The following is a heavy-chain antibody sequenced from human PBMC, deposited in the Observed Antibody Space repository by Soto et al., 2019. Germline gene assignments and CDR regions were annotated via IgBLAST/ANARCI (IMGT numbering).Heavy chain of an antibody. CDR1: GGSFSGYY. CDR2: INHSGST. D-gene: IGHD2-2*02. CDR3: ARGLYLVPAAIGYIDY. V-gene: IGHV4-34*01. Sequence: NPSETLSLTCAVYGGSFSGYYWSWIRQPPGKGLEWIGEINHSGSTNYNPSLKSRVTISVDTSKNQFSLKLSSVTAADTAVYYCARGLYLVPAAIGYIDYWGQGTLVTVSS. J-gene: IGHJ4*02.